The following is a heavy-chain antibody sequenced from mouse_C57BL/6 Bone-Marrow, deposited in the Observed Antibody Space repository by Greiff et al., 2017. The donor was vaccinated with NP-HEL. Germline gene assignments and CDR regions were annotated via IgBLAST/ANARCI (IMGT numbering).Heavy chain of an antibody. D-gene: IGHD1-1*01. Sequence: VQLQQPGAELVKPGASVKLSCKASGYTFTSYWMQWVKQRPGQGLEWIGEIDPSDSYTNYNQKFKGKATLTVDTSSSTAYMQLSSLTSEDSAVYYCAFYYGSSPLAWFAYWGQGTLVTVSA. V-gene: IGHV1-50*01. CDR1: GYTFTSYW. J-gene: IGHJ3*01. CDR2: IDPSDSYT. CDR3: AFYYGSSPLAWFAY.